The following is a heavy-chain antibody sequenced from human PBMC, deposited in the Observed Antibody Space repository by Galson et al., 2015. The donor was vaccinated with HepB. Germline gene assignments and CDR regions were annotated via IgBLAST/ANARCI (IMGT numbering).Heavy chain of an antibody. CDR2: ISSSSSYI. J-gene: IGHJ6*02. D-gene: IGHD6-19*01. Sequence: SLRLSCAASGFTFSSYSMNWVRQAPGKGLEWVSSISSSSSYIYYADSVKGRFTISRDNAKNSLYLQMNSLRAEDTAVYYCARNVPEIAVAAFSDYYYGMDVWGQGTTVTVSS. CDR1: GFTFSSYS. CDR3: ARNVPEIAVAAFSDYYYGMDV. V-gene: IGHV3-21*01.